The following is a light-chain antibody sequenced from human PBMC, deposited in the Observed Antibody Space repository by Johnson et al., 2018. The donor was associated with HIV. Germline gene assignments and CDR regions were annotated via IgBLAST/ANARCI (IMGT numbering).Light chain of an antibody. Sequence: QSVLTQPPSVSAAPGQKVTISCSGSSSNIGNNYVSWYQQLPGTAPKLLIYDNNKRPSGVPDRFSGSKSGTSATLGITGLQTGDEANYYCGTWNNSLTPPYVFGTGTKVTVL. J-gene: IGLJ1*01. CDR3: GTWNNSLTPPYV. CDR1: SSNIGNNY. CDR2: DNN. V-gene: IGLV1-51*01.